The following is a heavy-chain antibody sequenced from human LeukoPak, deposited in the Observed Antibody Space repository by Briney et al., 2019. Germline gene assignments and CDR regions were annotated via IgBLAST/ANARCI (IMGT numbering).Heavy chain of an antibody. V-gene: IGHV3-23*01. D-gene: IGHD1-26*01. CDR2: ISGSGGST. CDR3: AKYAYSGSYSGWFDP. Sequence: PGGSLRLSCGASGLTFSNYAMSWFRQAPGKGLEWVSGISGSGGSTYYADSVKGRFTISRDNSKNTLYLQMNSLRAEDTAVYYCAKYAYSGSYSGWFDPWGQGTLVTVSS. J-gene: IGHJ5*02. CDR1: GLTFSNYA.